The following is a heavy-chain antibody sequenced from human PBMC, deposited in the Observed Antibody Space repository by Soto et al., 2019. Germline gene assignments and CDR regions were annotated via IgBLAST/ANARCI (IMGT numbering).Heavy chain of an antibody. CDR2: IYYSGST. D-gene: IGHD3-3*01. CDR1: GGSISSYY. CDR3: ARGSRALRFLEWPPDY. J-gene: IGHJ4*02. Sequence: SETLSLTCTVSGGSISSYYWSWIRQPPGKGLEWIGYIYYSGSTNYNPSLKSRVTISVDTSKNQFSLKLSSVTAADTAVYYCARGSRALRFLEWPPDYWGQGTLVTVSS. V-gene: IGHV4-59*01.